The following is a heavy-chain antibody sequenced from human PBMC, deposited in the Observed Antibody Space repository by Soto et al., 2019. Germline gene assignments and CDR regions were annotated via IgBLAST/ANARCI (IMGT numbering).Heavy chain of an antibody. V-gene: IGHV4-59*12. CDR3: ARERLELGYCSSTSCYHYYYYYMDV. Sequence: SETLSLTCTVSGGSISSYYWSWIRQPPGKGLEWIGYIYYSGSTNYNPSLKSRVTISVDTSKNQFSLKLSSVTAADTAVYYCARERLELGYCSSTSCYHYYYYYMDVWGKGTTVTVSS. CDR2: IYYSGST. D-gene: IGHD2-2*01. CDR1: GGSISSYY. J-gene: IGHJ6*03.